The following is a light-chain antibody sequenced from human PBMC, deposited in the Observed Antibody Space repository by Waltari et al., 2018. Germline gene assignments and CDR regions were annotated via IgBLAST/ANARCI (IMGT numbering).Light chain of an antibody. J-gene: IGKJ1*01. Sequence: VLAQSPGSLYLSPGESATISCRTSQSVTRALAWDQQKPGQAPRLLIYGASNRATGIPDRFSGSGSGTDFSLTISSLEPEDFAVYYCQHYLRLPVTFGQGTKVEVK. CDR1: QSVTRA. CDR2: GAS. V-gene: IGKV3-20*01. CDR3: QHYLRLPVT.